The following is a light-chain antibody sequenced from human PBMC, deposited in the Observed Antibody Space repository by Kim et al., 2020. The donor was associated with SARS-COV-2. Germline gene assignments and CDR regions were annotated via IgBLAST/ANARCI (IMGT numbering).Light chain of an antibody. CDR1: QGISNS. V-gene: IGKV1-27*01. CDR3: QKYNAAPWT. Sequence: ASVGDRVNINCRASQGISNSLAWFQQKPGKAPKVLIYAASTLQSGVPSRFSGSESGTDFTLTISSLQPEDVATYYCQKYNAAPWTFGQGTKVDIK. J-gene: IGKJ1*01. CDR2: AAS.